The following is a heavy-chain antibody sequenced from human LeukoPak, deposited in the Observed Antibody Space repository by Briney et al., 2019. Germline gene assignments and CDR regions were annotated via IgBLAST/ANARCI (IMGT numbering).Heavy chain of an antibody. J-gene: IGHJ6*02. D-gene: IGHD3-22*01. CDR3: AREAAHYYYDGSGYIVYYGMDI. CDR2: ISAFNGNT. Sequence: GASVKVSCKASGGTFSSYAISWVRQAPGQGLEWMGWISAFNGNTNYEQRLQGRVTLTTDTLTNTAFMELRSLGSDDTAVYYCAREAAHYYYDGSGYIVYYGMDIWGQGTTVTVSS. CDR1: GGTFSSYA. V-gene: IGHV1-18*01.